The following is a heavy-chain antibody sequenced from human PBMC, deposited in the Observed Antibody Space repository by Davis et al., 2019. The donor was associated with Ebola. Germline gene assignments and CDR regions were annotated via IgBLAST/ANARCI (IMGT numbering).Heavy chain of an antibody. J-gene: IGHJ4*02. V-gene: IGHV3-30*04. CDR1: GFTFRSYA. Sequence: GESLKISCGGSGFTFRSYALHWVRQSPGKGLEWVAVTSHDERETFYADSVKGRFTISRDNSNNTLFLQMNNLRGEDTALYYCGRAVPGREDFDYWGQGTLVTVSS. CDR3: GRAVPGREDFDY. D-gene: IGHD6-19*01. CDR2: TSHDERET.